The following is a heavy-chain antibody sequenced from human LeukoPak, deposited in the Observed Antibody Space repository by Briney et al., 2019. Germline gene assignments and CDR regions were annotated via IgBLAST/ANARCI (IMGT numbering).Heavy chain of an antibody. Sequence: GGSLRLSCAASGFTFDDYAMHWVRQAPGKGLEWVSLISGDGGSTYYADFVKGRFTISRDNSKNSLYLQMNSLRTEGTALYYCAKEQERFLEWLSFDYWGQGTLVTVSS. J-gene: IGHJ4*02. V-gene: IGHV3-43*02. D-gene: IGHD3-3*01. CDR3: AKEQERFLEWLSFDY. CDR2: ISGDGGST. CDR1: GFTFDDYA.